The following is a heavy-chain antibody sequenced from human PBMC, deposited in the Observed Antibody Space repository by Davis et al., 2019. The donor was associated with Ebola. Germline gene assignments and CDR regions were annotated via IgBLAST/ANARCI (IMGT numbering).Heavy chain of an antibody. J-gene: IGHJ4*02. CDR2: IYYSGST. CDR3: ARLSDAGIQLWPSIDY. Sequence: SETLSLTCAVSGGSISSGGYSWSWIRQPPGKGLEWIGSIYYSGSTYYNPSLKSRVTISVDTSKNQFSLKLSSVTAADTAVYYCARLSDAGIQLWPSIDYWGQGTLVTVSS. V-gene: IGHV4-30-2*03. CDR1: GGSISSGGYS. D-gene: IGHD5-18*01.